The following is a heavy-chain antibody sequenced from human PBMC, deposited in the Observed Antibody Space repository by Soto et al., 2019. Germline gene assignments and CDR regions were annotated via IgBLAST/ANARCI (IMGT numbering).Heavy chain of an antibody. D-gene: IGHD6-6*01. CDR3: ARDRDSSSFPGPGYYYYYGMDV. CDR1: GFTFSSYA. CDR2: ISYDGSNK. V-gene: IGHV3-30-3*01. J-gene: IGHJ6*02. Sequence: PGGSLRLSCAASGFTFSSYAMHWVRQAPGKGLEWVAVISYDGSNKYYADSVKGRFTISRDNSKNTLYLQMNSLRAEDTAVYYCARDRDSSSFPGPGYYYYYGMDVWGQGTTVTVSS.